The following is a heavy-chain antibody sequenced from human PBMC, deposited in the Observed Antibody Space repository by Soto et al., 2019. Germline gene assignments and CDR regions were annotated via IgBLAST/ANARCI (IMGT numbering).Heavy chain of an antibody. CDR2: ISGSGGST. CDR3: AKRAVYYNDISGYYYFDY. V-gene: IGHV3-23*01. J-gene: IGHJ4*02. D-gene: IGHD3-22*01. CDR1: GFTFSSYA. Sequence: GGSLRLSCAASGFTFSSYAMSWVRQAPGKGLEWVSAISGSGGSTYYADSVKGRFTISRDNSKNTLYLQMNSLRAEDTAVYYCAKRAVYYNDISGYYYFDYWGQRNQVTVPP.